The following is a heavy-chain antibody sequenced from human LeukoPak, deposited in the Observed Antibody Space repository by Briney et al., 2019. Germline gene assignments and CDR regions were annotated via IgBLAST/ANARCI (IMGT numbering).Heavy chain of an antibody. CDR2: IYYSGST. J-gene: IGHJ4*02. D-gene: IGHD6-13*01. CDR1: GGSIRSYY. CDR3: ARTAAAGTWGLGF. V-gene: IGHV4-59*01. Sequence: PSETLSLTCTVSGGSIRSYYGSWIRQPPGKGREWVGYIYYSGSTNYDPSLKSRVPLSVDTSKNHFSLKLSSVTAAAQAVYYCARTAAAGTWGLGFWGQGTLVTVSS.